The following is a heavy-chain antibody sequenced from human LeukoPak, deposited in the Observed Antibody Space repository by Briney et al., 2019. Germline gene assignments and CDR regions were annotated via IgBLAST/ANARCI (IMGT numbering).Heavy chain of an antibody. Sequence: SETLSLTCTVPGGSISTYYWNWIRQSPGKGLKWIGYIYYSGSTNYNPSLKSRVTISVDTSKNESSLKLSSVTAADTAVYYCARTPATTWTNHFDYWGQGTLVTVSS. CDR1: GGSISTYY. CDR2: IYYSGST. J-gene: IGHJ4*02. V-gene: IGHV4-59*01. CDR3: ARTPATTWTNHFDY. D-gene: IGHD4-17*01.